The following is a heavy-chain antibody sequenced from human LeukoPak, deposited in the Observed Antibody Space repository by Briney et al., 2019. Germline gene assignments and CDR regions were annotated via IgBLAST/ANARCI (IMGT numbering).Heavy chain of an antibody. D-gene: IGHD3-10*01. CDR3: AKDHDYGSGSYSY. Sequence: GGSLRLSCAASGFTFSSYAMSWVRQAPGKGLEWVSAISGSGGSTYYADSVKGRFTISRDNPKNTLYLQMNSLRAEDTAVYYCAKDHDYGSGSYSYWGQGTLVTVSS. CDR2: ISGSGGST. V-gene: IGHV3-23*01. J-gene: IGHJ4*02. CDR1: GFTFSSYA.